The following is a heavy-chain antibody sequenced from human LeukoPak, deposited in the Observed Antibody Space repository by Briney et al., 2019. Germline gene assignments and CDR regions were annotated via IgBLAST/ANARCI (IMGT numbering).Heavy chain of an antibody. V-gene: IGHV1-2*02. J-gene: IGHJ4*02. D-gene: IGHD5-12*01. CDR1: GYTFTGYY. CDR3: ARDRRDGYNYFDY. Sequence: ASVKVSCTASGYTFTGYYMHWVRQAPGQGLEWMGWINPNSGGTNYAQKFQSRVTMTRDTSISTAYMELSRLRSDDTAVYYCARDRRDGYNYFDYWGQGTLVTVSS. CDR2: INPNSGGT.